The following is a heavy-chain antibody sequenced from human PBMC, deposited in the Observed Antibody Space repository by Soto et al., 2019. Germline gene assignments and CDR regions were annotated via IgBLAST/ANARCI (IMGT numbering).Heavy chain of an antibody. D-gene: IGHD1-26*01. CDR1: GVSVNSRDYY. Sequence: SETLSVTSTVSGVSVNSRDYYWSWNRQPPGKGLEWIGYFYYSGVTNYNPSLKSRVTISADTSKNQFSLKLRSVTAADAAVYYCARVTVAVPATTHYFDYWGQGTSVTVSS. V-gene: IGHV4-61*08. J-gene: IGHJ4*02. CDR2: FYYSGVT. CDR3: ARVTVAVPATTHYFDY.